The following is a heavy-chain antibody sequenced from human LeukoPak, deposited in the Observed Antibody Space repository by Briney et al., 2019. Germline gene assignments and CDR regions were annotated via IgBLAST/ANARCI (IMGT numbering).Heavy chain of an antibody. Sequence: ASVKVSCKASGYTFTGYYMHWVRQAPGQGLEWMGWINPNSGGTNYAQKFQGRVTMTRDTSISTAYMELSRLRSEDTAVYYCARAKSKWELLLGYWGQGTLVTVSS. D-gene: IGHD1-26*01. V-gene: IGHV1-2*02. CDR1: GYTFTGYY. CDR3: ARAKSKWELLLGY. CDR2: INPNSGGT. J-gene: IGHJ4*02.